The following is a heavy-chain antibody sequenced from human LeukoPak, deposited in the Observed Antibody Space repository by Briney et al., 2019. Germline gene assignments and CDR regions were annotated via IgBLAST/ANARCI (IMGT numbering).Heavy chain of an antibody. CDR2: ISESVGTT. CDR3: TKREGVPFWYFDL. V-gene: IGHV3-23*01. CDR1: GFTFSNYA. J-gene: IGHJ2*01. D-gene: IGHD1-1*01. Sequence: GGSLRLSCTASGFTFSNYAMTWVRQAPGKGLEWVSGISESVGTTFYADSVKGRFTVSRDNSKNTLYLQMNSLRVEDTAVYYCTKREGVPFWYFDLWGRGTLVTVSS.